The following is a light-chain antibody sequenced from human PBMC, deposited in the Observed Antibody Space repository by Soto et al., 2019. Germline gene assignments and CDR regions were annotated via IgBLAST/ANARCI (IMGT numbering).Light chain of an antibody. J-gene: IGKJ5*01. CDR1: QSLANSF. CDR3: QQYGNSPIT. Sequence: VLRLSPGTLSLSPNERDILSCSASQSLANSFIAWYQQKPGQAPRLLIYDTSSRASGIPDRFSGSGSGTDFTLTISRLEPEDFAVYYCQQYGNSPITFGQGPRLEI. V-gene: IGKV3-20*01. CDR2: DTS.